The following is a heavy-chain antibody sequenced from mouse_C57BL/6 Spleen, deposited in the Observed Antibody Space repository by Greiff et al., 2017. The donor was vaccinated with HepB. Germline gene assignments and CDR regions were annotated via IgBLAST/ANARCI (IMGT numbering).Heavy chain of an antibody. CDR1: GFTFSSYA. CDR2: ISDGGSYT. CDR3: AREGLGGYYFDY. J-gene: IGHJ2*01. Sequence: EVNLVESGGGLVKPGGSLKLSCAASGFTFSSYAMSWVRQTPEKRLEWVATISDGGSYTYYPDNVKGRFTISRDNAKNNLYLQMSHLKSEDTAMYYCAREGLGGYYFDYWGQGTTLTVSS. D-gene: IGHD2-2*01. V-gene: IGHV5-4*01.